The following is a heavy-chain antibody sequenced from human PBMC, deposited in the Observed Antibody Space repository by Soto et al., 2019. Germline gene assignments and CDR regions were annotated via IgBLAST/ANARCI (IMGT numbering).Heavy chain of an antibody. V-gene: IGHV3-7*01. CDR1: GFTFSSYW. CDR3: ARPGLVVVITSDWYFEH. CDR2: IKQDGSEK. J-gene: IGHJ2*01. D-gene: IGHD3-22*01. Sequence: EVQLVESGGGLVQPGGSLRLSCAASGFTFSSYWTSWVRQAPGKGLEWVANIKQDGSEKYYVDSVKGRFTISRDNAKNSLYLQMSSLRVEDTAVYYCARPGLVVVITSDWYFEHWGRGTLVTVSS.